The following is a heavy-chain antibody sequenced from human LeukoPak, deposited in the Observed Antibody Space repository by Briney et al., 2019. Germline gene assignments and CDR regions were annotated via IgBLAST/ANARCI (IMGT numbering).Heavy chain of an antibody. Sequence: ASVKVSCKVSGYTLTELSMHWVRQAPGKGLEWMGGFDPEDGETIYAQKFQGRVTMTEDTSTDTAYMELSSLRSEDTAVYYCARDHLGSSSGVVADYMDVWGKGTTVTVSS. D-gene: IGHD6-13*01. V-gene: IGHV1-24*01. CDR2: FDPEDGET. CDR3: ARDHLGSSSGVVADYMDV. CDR1: GYTLTELS. J-gene: IGHJ6*03.